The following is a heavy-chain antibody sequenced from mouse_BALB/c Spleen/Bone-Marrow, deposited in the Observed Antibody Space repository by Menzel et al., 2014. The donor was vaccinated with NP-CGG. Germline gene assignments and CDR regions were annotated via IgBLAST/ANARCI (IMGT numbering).Heavy chain of an antibody. V-gene: IGHV1-87*01. CDR2: IYPGDGDT. Sequence: VQLQQSGAELARPGASVKLSCKASGYTFTSYWMQWVKQRPGQGLEWIGAIYPGDGDTRYTQKFKGKATLTADESSSTAYMQLSSLASEDSAVYYCARERGNDYDGFAYWGQGTLVTVSA. CDR3: ARERGNDYDGFAY. J-gene: IGHJ3*01. CDR1: GYTFTSYW. D-gene: IGHD2-4*01.